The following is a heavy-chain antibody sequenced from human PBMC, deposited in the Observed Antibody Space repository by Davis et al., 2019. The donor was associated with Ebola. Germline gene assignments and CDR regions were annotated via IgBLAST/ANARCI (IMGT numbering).Heavy chain of an antibody. D-gene: IGHD3-10*01. Sequence: GESLKISCTASGLTFGDYAMNWVRRAPGKGLEWVSSISSSSSYIYYADSVKGRFTISRDNAKNSLYLQMNSLRAEDTAVYYCARDYYQMAYYYYDMDVWGKGTTVTVSS. CDR3: ARDYYQMAYYYYDMDV. J-gene: IGHJ6*04. CDR2: ISSSSSYI. V-gene: IGHV3-21*01. CDR1: GLTFGDYA.